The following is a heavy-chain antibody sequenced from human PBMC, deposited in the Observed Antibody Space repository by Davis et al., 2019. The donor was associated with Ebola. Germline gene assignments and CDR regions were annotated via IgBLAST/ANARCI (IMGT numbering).Heavy chain of an antibody. CDR2: IIPIFGTA. CDR1: GYTFTSYA. CDR3: AGSSGYYYYYYGMDV. Sequence: SVKVSCKASGYTFTSYAISWVRQAPGQGLEWMGGIIPIFGTANYAQKFQGRVTITADESTSTAYMELSSLRSEDTAVYYCAGSSGYYYYYYGMDVWGQGTTVTVSS. J-gene: IGHJ6*02. D-gene: IGHD1-1*01. V-gene: IGHV1-69*13.